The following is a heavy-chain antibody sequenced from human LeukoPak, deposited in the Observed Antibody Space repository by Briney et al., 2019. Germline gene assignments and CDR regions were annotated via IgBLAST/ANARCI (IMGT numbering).Heavy chain of an antibody. CDR3: AKLYGDYSFDY. CDR1: GFTFSSYA. V-gene: IGHV3-30*18. J-gene: IGHJ4*02. CDR2: ISYDGSNK. Sequence: GGSLRLSCAASGFTFSSYAMSWVRQAPGKGLEWVAVISYDGSNKYYADSVKGRFTISRDNSKNTLYLQMNSLRAEDTAVYYCAKLYGDYSFDYWGQGTLVTVSS. D-gene: IGHD4-17*01.